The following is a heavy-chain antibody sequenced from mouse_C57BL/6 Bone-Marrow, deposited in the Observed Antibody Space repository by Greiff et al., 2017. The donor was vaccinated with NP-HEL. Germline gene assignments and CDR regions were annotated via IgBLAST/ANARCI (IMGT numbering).Heavy chain of an antibody. CDR2: IYPGDGDT. CDR1: GYAFSSYW. Sequence: VQLQQSGAELVKPGASVKISCKASGYAFSSYWMNWVKQRPGKGLEWIGQIYPGDGDTNYNGKFKGKATLTADKSSSTAYMQLRSLTSADSAVFFCARRAYCGSSFYFDYWGQGTTLTVSS. V-gene: IGHV1-80*01. D-gene: IGHD1-1*01. CDR3: ARRAYCGSSFYFDY. J-gene: IGHJ2*01.